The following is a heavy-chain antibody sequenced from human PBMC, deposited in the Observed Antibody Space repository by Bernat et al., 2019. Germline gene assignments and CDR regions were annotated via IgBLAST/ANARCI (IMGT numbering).Heavy chain of an antibody. J-gene: IGHJ4*02. V-gene: IGHV4-34*01. Sequence: QVQLQQWGAGLLKPSETLSLTCAVYGGSFSGYYWSWIRQPPGKGLEWIGEINHSGSTNYNPSLKSRVTISVDKSKNQFSLKLSSVTAADTAVYYCARDRSGSQRYFDYWGQGTLVTVSS. D-gene: IGHD1-26*01. CDR3: ARDRSGSQRYFDY. CDR1: GGSFSGYY. CDR2: INHSGST.